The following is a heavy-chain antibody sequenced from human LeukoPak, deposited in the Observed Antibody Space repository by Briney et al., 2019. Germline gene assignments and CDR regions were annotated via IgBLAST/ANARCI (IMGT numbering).Heavy chain of an antibody. D-gene: IGHD2-15*01. V-gene: IGHV1-2*02. J-gene: IGHJ5*02. CDR1: GYTFTGYY. CDR3: ARERWEDIVVVVARDNWLDP. CDR2: INPNSGGT. Sequence: ASVKVSCKASGYTFTGYYMHWVRQAPGQGLEWMGWINPNSGGTNYAQKFQGRVTMTRDTSISTAYMELSRLRSDDTAVYYCARERWEDIVVVVARDNWLDPWGQGTLVTVSS.